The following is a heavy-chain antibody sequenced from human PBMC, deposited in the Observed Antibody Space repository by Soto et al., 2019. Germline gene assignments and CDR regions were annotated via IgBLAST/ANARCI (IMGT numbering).Heavy chain of an antibody. J-gene: IGHJ4*02. Sequence: SETLSLTCTVSGGSISSYYWSWIRQPPGKGLEWIGYIYYSGSTNYNPSLKSRVTISVDTSKNQFSLKLSSVTAVDTAVYYCARTGRGVAIDYWGQGTLVTVSS. CDR3: ARTGRGVAIDY. CDR2: IYYSGST. CDR1: GGSISSYY. D-gene: IGHD5-12*01. V-gene: IGHV4-59*01.